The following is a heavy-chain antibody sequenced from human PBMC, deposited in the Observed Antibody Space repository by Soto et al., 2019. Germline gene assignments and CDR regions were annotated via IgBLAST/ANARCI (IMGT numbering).Heavy chain of an antibody. CDR3: ARSHYDSSGYYLHR. CDR2: IYYSGST. J-gene: IGHJ4*02. CDR1: GGSISSYY. V-gene: IGHV4-59*01. Sequence: SETLSLTCTVSGGSISSYYWSWIRQPPGTGLEWIGYIYYSGSTNYNPSLKSRVTISVDTSKNQFSLKLSSVTAADTAVYYCARSHYDSSGYYLHRWGQGTLVTVSS. D-gene: IGHD3-22*01.